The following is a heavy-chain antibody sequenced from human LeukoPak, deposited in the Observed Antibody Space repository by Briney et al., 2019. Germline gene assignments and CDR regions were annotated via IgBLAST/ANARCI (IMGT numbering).Heavy chain of an antibody. CDR2: INHSGST. CDR3: ASNLGMGHYYGSGSYLYDY. V-gene: IGHV4-34*01. J-gene: IGHJ4*02. D-gene: IGHD3-10*01. Sequence: PSETLSLTCAVYGGSFSGYFWTWIRQPPGKGLEWIGEINHSGSTNYNPSLKSRVTISVDTSKNQFSLKLSSVTAADTAVYYCASNLGMGHYYGSGSYLYDYWGQGTLVTVSS. CDR1: GGSFSGYF.